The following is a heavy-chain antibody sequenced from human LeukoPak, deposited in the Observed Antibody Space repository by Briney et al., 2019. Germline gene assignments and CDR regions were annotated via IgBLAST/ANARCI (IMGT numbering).Heavy chain of an antibody. Sequence: SGGSLRLSCAASAFTFSSYAMHWVRQAPGKGLVWVSRINSDGSSTSYADSVKGRFTISRDNAKNTLYLQMNSLRAEDTAVYYCASGGYYYDSSGYSHTLDYWGQGTLVTVSS. J-gene: IGHJ4*02. CDR1: AFTFSSYA. CDR3: ASGGYYYDSSGYSHTLDY. V-gene: IGHV3-74*01. D-gene: IGHD3-22*01. CDR2: INSDGSST.